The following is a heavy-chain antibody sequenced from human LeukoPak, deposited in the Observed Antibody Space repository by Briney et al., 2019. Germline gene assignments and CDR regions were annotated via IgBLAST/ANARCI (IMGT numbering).Heavy chain of an antibody. CDR3: TTAGPYGYFDY. D-gene: IGHD3-16*01. CDR1: GFTFSNAW. J-gene: IGHJ4*02. CDR2: IKSKTDGGTT. Sequence: PRGSLRLSCAASGFTFSNAWMSWVRQAPGKGLEWVGRIKSKTDGGTTDYAAPVKGRFTISRDDSKNTLYLQMNSLKTEDSAVYYCTTAGPYGYFDYWGQGTLVTVSS. V-gene: IGHV3-15*01.